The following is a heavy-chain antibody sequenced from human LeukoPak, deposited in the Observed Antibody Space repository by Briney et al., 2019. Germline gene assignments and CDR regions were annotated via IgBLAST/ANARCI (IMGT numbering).Heavy chain of an antibody. V-gene: IGHV4-39*01. CDR1: GASINSSPYY. J-gene: IGHJ4*02. D-gene: IGHD6-13*01. CDR2: IYNTGRT. CDR3: ARRYSSSWLNFDY. Sequence: SETLSLTCTVSGASINSSPYYWAWLRQPPGKGLEWIGNIYNTGRTNYNPSLKSRVTIFVDTSKNQFSLKLSSVTAADTAVYYCARRYSSSWLNFDYWGQGTLLTVSS.